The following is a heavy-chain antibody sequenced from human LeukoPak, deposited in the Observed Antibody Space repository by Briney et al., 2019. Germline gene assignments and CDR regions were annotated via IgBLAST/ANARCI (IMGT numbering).Heavy chain of an antibody. J-gene: IGHJ4*02. V-gene: IGHV1-69*04. CDR3: AREYLGAYDFWSGYSDY. D-gene: IGHD3-3*01. CDR2: IIPILGIA. Sequence: GASVKVSCKASGGTFSSYAISWVRQAPGQGLEWMGRIIPILGIANYAQKFQGRVTITADKSTSTAYMELSSLRSEDTAVYYCAREYLGAYDFWSGYSDYWGQGTLVTVSS. CDR1: GGTFSSYA.